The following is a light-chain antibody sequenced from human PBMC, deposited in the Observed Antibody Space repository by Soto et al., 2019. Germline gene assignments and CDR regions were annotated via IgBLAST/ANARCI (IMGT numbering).Light chain of an antibody. V-gene: IGKV3-11*01. CDR2: DAS. Sequence: EVVSTQSPATLSLSPGERATLSCMASESIGDYLGWHQQKLGQAPKLLIYDASHRAIGIPGRFSGDGCGTDFTLTIISLEPEDFEVYYCQWRSDWPPRLTFGGGTKVEIK. CDR3: QWRSDWPPRLT. J-gene: IGKJ4*01. CDR1: ESIGDY.